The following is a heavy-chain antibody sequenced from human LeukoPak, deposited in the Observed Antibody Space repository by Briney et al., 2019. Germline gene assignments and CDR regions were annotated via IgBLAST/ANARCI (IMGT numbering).Heavy chain of an antibody. Sequence: GESLKSSCKGSVYSFTSYWIGWVRQMPGKGLEWMGIIYPGDSDTRYSPSFQGQVTISADTSISTAYLQWSSLKASDTAMYYCARTTTVTTPFDYWGQGTLVTVSS. CDR2: IYPGDSDT. CDR3: ARTTTVTTPFDY. J-gene: IGHJ4*02. D-gene: IGHD4-17*01. CDR1: VYSFTSYW. V-gene: IGHV5-51*01.